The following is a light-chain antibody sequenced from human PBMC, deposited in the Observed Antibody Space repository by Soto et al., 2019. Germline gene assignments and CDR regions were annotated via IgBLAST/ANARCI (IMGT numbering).Light chain of an antibody. J-gene: IGKJ4*01. V-gene: IGKV1-9*01. CDR3: QQFNGYPFT. CDR2: AAS. CDR1: QAISTS. Sequence: DIQLTQSPSFLSASVGDTVTITCRASQAISTSLAWYRQKSGMAPKLLVYAASTLHSGVPSRFSGGGSGTDFTLTITGLQPEDFATYSCQQFNGYPFTFGGGTKVEIK.